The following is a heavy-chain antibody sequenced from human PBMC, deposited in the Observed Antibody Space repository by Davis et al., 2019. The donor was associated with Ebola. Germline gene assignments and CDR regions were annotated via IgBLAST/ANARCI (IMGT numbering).Heavy chain of an antibody. CDR2: IYSGGST. V-gene: IGHV3-53*01. D-gene: IGHD6-6*01. CDR3: ARTYHIAARIV. Sequence: GESLKISCAASGFSVSGNSMSWVRQAPGKGLEWVSVIYSGGSTYYADSVKGRFTISRDNSKNTLYLQMNSLRAEDTAVYYCARTYHIAARIVWGPGTLVTVSS. J-gene: IGHJ4*02. CDR1: GFSVSGNS.